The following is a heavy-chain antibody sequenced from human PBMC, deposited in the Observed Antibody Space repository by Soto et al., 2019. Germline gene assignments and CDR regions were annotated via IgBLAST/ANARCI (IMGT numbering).Heavy chain of an antibody. CDR1: GGSFSGYY. CDR3: ARYSSSGGYYYMDV. V-gene: IGHV4-34*01. D-gene: IGHD6-13*01. J-gene: IGHJ6*03. CDR2: INHSGST. Sequence: SETLSLTCAVYGGSFSGYYWSWIRQPPGKGLEWIGEINHSGSTNYNPSLKSRVTISVDTSKNQFSLKLSSVTAADTAVYYCARYSSSGGYYYMDVWGKGTTVTVSS.